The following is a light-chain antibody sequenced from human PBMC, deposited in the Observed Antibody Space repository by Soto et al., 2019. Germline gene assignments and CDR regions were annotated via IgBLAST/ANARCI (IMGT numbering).Light chain of an antibody. CDR3: QQYGTSPFT. V-gene: IGKV3-20*01. CDR2: GAS. CDR1: QGITTTS. Sequence: EIVLTQSPGTLSLSPGERATLSCRASQGITTTSLAWYQQKPGQAPRLLIYGASTRATGVPDRFSGSESGTDFTLSISRLEPEDFVVYYCQQYGTSPFTFGQGTRLEIK. J-gene: IGKJ5*01.